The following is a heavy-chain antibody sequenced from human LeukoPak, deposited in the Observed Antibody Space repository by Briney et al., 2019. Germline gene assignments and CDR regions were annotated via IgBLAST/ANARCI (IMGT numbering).Heavy chain of an antibody. CDR1: GYTLNTYA. D-gene: IGHD3-3*01. V-gene: IGHV1-3*03. Sequence: ASVKVSCKASGYTLNTYALHWVRQAPGQRLEWMGWINAGSGNTKYSPDFQGRVTMTRDSFANTAYMELSSLRSEDMAVYYCARAQRDYWRGAKVYDIWGPVTMVIVSS. CDR2: INAGSGNT. CDR3: ARAQRDYWRGAKVYDI. J-gene: IGHJ3*02.